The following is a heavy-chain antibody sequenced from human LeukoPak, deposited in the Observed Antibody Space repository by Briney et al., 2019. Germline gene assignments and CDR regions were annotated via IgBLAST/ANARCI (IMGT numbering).Heavy chain of an antibody. CDR1: GFTFSTYS. V-gene: IGHV3-21*01. Sequence: GGSLRLSCAASGFTFSTYSMNWVRQAPRKGLKGVSSISSSSPYIYYAESLKGRFTISRDNAKNSLYLQMNSLRDEDTAVYYCARDAPSGMVIDSYYYGMDVWGQGTTVAVSS. CDR2: ISSSSPYI. CDR3: ARDAPSGMVIDSYYYGMDV. D-gene: IGHD3-16*02. J-gene: IGHJ6*02.